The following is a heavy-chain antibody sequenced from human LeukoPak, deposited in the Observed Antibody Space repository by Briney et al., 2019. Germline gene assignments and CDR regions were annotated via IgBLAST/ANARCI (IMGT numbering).Heavy chain of an antibody. CDR1: GGTFSSYA. CDR2: IIPIFSTA. CDR3: ARGRVLRYFDWLLSSKYYYYYYYMDV. J-gene: IGHJ6*03. V-gene: IGHV1-69*13. Sequence: ASVKVSCKASGGTFSSYAISWVRQAPGQGLEWMGGIIPIFSTANYAQKFQGRVTITADESTSTAYMELSSLRSEDTAVYYCARGRVLRYFDWLLSSKYYYYYYYMDVWGKGTTVTISS. D-gene: IGHD3-9*01.